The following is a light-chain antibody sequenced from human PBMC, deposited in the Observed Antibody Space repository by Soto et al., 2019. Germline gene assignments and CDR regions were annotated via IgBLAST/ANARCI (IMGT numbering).Light chain of an antibody. CDR2: DAP. CDR3: QQRSNWPRAYT. J-gene: IGKJ2*01. V-gene: IGKV3-11*01. Sequence: EIVLTQSPATLSLSPGERATLSCRASQSVSSYLAWYQQKPGQAPRLLIYDAPNRATGIPARFSGSGSGTDFTLTISSLEPEDFAVYYCQQRSNWPRAYTFGQGTKLEIK. CDR1: QSVSSY.